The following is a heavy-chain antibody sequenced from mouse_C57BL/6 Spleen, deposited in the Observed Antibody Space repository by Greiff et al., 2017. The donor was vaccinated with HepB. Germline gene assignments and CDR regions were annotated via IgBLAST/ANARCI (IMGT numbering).Heavy chain of an antibody. Sequence: VQLQQPGAELVRPGSSVKLSCKASGYTFTSYWMHWVKQRPIQGLEWIGNIDPSDSETHYNQKFKDKATLTVDKSSSTAYMQLSSLTSEDSAVYYCARGRYYGSSYVNYGGQGTTLTVSS. CDR3: ARGRYYGSSYVNY. CDR1: GYTFTSYW. CDR2: IDPSDSET. V-gene: IGHV1-52*01. D-gene: IGHD1-1*01. J-gene: IGHJ2*01.